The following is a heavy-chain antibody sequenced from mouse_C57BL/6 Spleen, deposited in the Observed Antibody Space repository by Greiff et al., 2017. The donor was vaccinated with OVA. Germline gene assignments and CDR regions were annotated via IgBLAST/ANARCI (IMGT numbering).Heavy chain of an antibody. CDR1: GYTFTDYY. V-gene: IGHV1-19*01. Sequence: VQLQQSGPVLVKPGASVKMSCKASGYTFTDYYMNWVKQSHGKSLEWIGVINPYNGGTSYNQKFKGKATLTVDKSSSTAYMELNSLTSEDSAVYYCARKEGWLLLYYFDYWGQGTTLTVSS. CDR2: INPYNGGT. D-gene: IGHD2-3*01. J-gene: IGHJ2*01. CDR3: ARKEGWLLLYYFDY.